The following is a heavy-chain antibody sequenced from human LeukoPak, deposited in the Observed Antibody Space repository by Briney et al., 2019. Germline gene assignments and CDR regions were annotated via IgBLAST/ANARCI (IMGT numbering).Heavy chain of an antibody. J-gene: IGHJ4*02. D-gene: IGHD5-12*01. CDR2: IRYDGSNK. Sequence: GGSLRLSCAAPGVTFSSYAMHWVRQAPGKGLEWVAFIRYDGSNKYYADSVKGRFTISRDNSKNTLYLQMNSLRAEDTAVYYCAKDRGYDDFPTDYWGQGTLVTVSS. V-gene: IGHV3-30*02. CDR1: GVTFSSYA. CDR3: AKDRGYDDFPTDY.